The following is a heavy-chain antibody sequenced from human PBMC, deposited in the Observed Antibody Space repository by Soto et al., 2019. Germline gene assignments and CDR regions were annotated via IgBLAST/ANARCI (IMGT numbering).Heavy chain of an antibody. CDR3: AGGGVRGVLYGMDV. CDR2: IYYSGDT. Sequence: PSETLSLTCAVSGGSLSSNHWWGWVRQPPGKGLEWIGGIYYSGDTHHNPSLKSRLTISVDTSKKQFSLKLNSVTPPDPAVFYWAGGGVRGVLYGMDVGGKGTTVTVSS. D-gene: IGHD3-10*01. CDR1: GGSLSSNHW. V-gene: IGHV4-4*02. J-gene: IGHJ6*04.